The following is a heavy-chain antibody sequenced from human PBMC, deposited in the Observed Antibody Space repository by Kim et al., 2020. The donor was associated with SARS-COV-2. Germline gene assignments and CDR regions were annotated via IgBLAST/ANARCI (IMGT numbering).Heavy chain of an antibody. Sequence: GGSLRLSCAASGFTFSSYGMHWVRQAPGKGLEWVAVIWYDGSNKYYADSVKGRFTISRDNSKNTLYLQMNSLRAEDTAVYYCARDRTSYGSGSYGNPFDYWGQGTLVTVSS. D-gene: IGHD3-10*01. CDR1: GFTFSSYG. CDR3: ARDRTSYGSGSYGNPFDY. CDR2: IWYDGSNK. J-gene: IGHJ4*02. V-gene: IGHV3-33*01.